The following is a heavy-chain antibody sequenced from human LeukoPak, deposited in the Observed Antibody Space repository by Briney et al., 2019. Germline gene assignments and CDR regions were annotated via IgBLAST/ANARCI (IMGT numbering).Heavy chain of an antibody. V-gene: IGHV4-39*01. J-gene: IGHJ3*02. D-gene: IGHD1-26*01. CDR3: ARLSGSYSVDTFDI. CDR2: IYYSGST. CDR1: GGSISSNTYY. Sequence: SETLSLTCTVSGGSISSNTYYWGCIRQPPGKGLEYIGSIYYSGSTYYNPSLKSRVTISVDTSKNQFSLKLSSVTAADTAVYHCARLSGSYSVDTFDIWGQGTMVTVSS.